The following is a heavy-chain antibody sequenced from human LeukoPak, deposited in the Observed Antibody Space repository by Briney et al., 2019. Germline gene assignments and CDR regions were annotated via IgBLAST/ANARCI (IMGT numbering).Heavy chain of an antibody. V-gene: IGHV1-2*02. CDR2: INPNSGGT. CDR1: GYTFTCYY. J-gene: IGHJ3*02. CDR3: ARDSGSYYGFAFDI. D-gene: IGHD1-26*01. Sequence: GASVKVSCKASGYTFTCYYMHWVRQAPGQGLEWMGWINPNSGGTNYAQKFQGRVTMTRDTSISTAYMELSRLRSDDTAVYYCARDSGSYYGFAFDIWGQGTMVTVSS.